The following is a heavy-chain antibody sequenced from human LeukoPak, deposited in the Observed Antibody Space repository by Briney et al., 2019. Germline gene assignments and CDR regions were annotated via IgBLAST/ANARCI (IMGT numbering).Heavy chain of an antibody. CDR3: ARRPVYCSSTSCYTRGFDY. CDR2: IYTSGTT. D-gene: IGHD2-2*02. J-gene: IGHJ4*02. V-gene: IGHV4-61*02. Sequence: SETLSLTCTVSGGSVRRGNYYWTWIRQPAGSGLEWIGRIYTSGTTDYNPSLRTRVTISVDASRNQFSPNLSSVTAADTAVYYCARRPVYCSSTSCYTRGFDYWGQGTLVTVSS. CDR1: GGSVRRGNYY.